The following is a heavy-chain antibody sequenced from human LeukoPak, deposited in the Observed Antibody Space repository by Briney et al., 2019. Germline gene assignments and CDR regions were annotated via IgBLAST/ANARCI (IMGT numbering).Heavy chain of an antibody. Sequence: SVKVSCKASGYIFNSYYMQWVRQAPGQGLEWMGIINPSGGSTNYAQKFQGRVTMTRDTSTSTVYMELSSLRSEDTATYYCARLRDYGDYRDAFDIWGQGTMVTVSS. CDR2: INPSGGST. CDR3: ARLRDYGDYRDAFDI. V-gene: IGHV1-46*02. D-gene: IGHD4-17*01. J-gene: IGHJ3*02. CDR1: GYIFNSYY.